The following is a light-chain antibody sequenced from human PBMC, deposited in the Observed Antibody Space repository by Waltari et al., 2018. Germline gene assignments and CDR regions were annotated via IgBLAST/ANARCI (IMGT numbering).Light chain of an antibody. V-gene: IGLV1-40*01. CDR1: SSNIGAGYA. Sequence: QSVLTQPPSVSGAPGQSLTISCTGTSSNIGAGYAVHWYQQFPGTAPKLLLYSTTNRPSGVPGRFSASKSGTSASLAITGLQAEDEADYYCQSYDKLLSGSLFGGGTKLTV. CDR3: QSYDKLLSGSL. J-gene: IGLJ3*02. CDR2: STT.